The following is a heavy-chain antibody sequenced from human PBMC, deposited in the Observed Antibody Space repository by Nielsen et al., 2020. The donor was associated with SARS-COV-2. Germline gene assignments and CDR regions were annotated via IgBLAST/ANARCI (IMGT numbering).Heavy chain of an antibody. CDR2: IYYSGST. J-gene: IGHJ4*02. CDR3: ARHDQNYYGSGSYYNP. CDR1: GGSISSYY. D-gene: IGHD3-10*01. V-gene: IGHV4-59*08. Sequence: SETLSLTCTVSGGSISSYYWSWIRQPPGKGLEWIGYIYYSGSTNYNPSLKSRVTISVDTSKNQFSLKLSSVTAADTAVYYCARHDQNYYGSGSYYNPWGQGTLVTVSS.